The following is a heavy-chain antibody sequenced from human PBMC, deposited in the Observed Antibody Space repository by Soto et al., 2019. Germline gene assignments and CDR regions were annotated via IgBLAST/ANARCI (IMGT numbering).Heavy chain of an antibody. CDR2: ISPYNGET. V-gene: IGHV1-18*01. CDR1: GYTFTSYG. CDR3: ARVLHAFDI. J-gene: IGHJ3*02. Sequence: ASVKVSCKASGYTFTSYGISWVRQAPGQGLEWMGWISPYNGETNYAQKIQGRVTMTTDTSTNTAFMELRSLRSDVTAVYYCARVLHAFDIWGQGTMVTVSS.